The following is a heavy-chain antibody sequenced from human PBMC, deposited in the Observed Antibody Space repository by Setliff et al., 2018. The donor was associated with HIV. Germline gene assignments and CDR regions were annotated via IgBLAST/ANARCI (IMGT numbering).Heavy chain of an antibody. Sequence: SLKISCAASGFTFSNFAMHWVRQAPGKGLEWVSGITWNSGSIGYADSVKGRFTISRDNAKNSLYVQMNSLRAEDTALYYCAKGGYYYDSSGGFDAFDIWGQGTMVTVSS. V-gene: IGHV3-9*01. D-gene: IGHD3-22*01. J-gene: IGHJ3*02. CDR3: AKGGYYYDSSGGFDAFDI. CDR1: GFTFSNFA. CDR2: ITWNSGSI.